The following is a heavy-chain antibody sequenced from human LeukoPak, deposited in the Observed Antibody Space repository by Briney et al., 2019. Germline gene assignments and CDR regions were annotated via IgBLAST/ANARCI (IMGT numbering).Heavy chain of an antibody. D-gene: IGHD1-26*01. CDR1: GFTFSSSW. J-gene: IGHJ3*02. CDR3: AREMYSGMYNDAFDI. Sequence: PGGSLRLSCAASGFTFSSSWMHWVRQAPGKGLEWVANIKQDGSEKYYMDSVKGRFTISRDNSKNTLYLQMNNLRAEDTAMYYCAREMYSGMYNDAFDIWGQGTKVTVSS. CDR2: IKQDGSEK. V-gene: IGHV3-7*03.